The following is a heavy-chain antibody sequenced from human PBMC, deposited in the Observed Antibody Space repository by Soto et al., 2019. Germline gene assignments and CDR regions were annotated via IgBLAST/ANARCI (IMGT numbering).Heavy chain of an antibody. D-gene: IGHD2-2*01. CDR3: ARQDCSSTSCYRYYYYGMDV. CDR2: IYYSGST. V-gene: IGHV4-39*01. J-gene: IGHJ6*02. Sequence: SETLSLTCTVSGGSISSSSYYWGWIRQPPGKGLEWIGSIYYSGSTYYNPSLKSRVTISVDTSKNQFSLKLSSVTAADTAVYYCARQDCSSTSCYRYYYYGMDVWGQGTTVTVSS. CDR1: GGSISSSSYY.